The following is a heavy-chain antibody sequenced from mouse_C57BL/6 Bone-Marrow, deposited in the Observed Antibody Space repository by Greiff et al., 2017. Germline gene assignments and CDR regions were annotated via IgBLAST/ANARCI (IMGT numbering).Heavy chain of an antibody. J-gene: IGHJ4*01. Sequence: EVQLVESGGGLVKPGGSLKLSCAASGFTFSDYGMHWVRQAPEKGLEWVAYISSGSSTIYYADTVKGRVTISRDNAKNTLYMQMTRQRCEDTAMYYSARQDFGYARDNWGQGTSDTVST. CDR3: ARQDFGYARDN. V-gene: IGHV5-17*01. CDR2: ISSGSSTI. CDR1: GFTFSDYG.